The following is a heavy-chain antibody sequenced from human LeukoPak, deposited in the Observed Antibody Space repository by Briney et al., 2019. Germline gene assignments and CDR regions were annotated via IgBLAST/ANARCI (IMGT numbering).Heavy chain of an antibody. CDR3: ARYRNILGGGPL. CDR1: GFTFSSYG. CDR2: IWYDGSNK. Sequence: GRSLRLSCAASGFTFSSYGMHWVLQAPGKGLEWVAVIWYDGSNKYYADSVKGRFTISRDNSKNTLYLQMNSLRAEDTAVYYCARYRNILGGGPLWGQGTLVTVSS. D-gene: IGHD1-14*01. J-gene: IGHJ4*02. V-gene: IGHV3-33*01.